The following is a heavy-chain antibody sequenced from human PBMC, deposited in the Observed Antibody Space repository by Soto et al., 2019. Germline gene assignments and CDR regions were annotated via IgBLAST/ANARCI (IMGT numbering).Heavy chain of an antibody. CDR1: GFTFSSYG. D-gene: IGHD5-18*01. V-gene: IGHV3-30*03. J-gene: IGHJ3*02. CDR3: LPTAAMVIGGAFDT. CDR2: ISYDGSNK. Sequence: QVQLVESGGGVVQPGRSLRLSGAASGFTFSSYGMHWVRQAPGKGLEWVAVISYDGSNKYYADSVKGRFTISRDNSNNALNLHTNSLSAEDTAVYYCLPTAAMVIGGAFDTWGQRTMVTVSS.